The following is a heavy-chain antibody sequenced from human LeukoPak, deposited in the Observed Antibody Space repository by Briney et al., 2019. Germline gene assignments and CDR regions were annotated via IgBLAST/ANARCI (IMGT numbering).Heavy chain of an antibody. J-gene: IGHJ5*02. CDR1: GFTFSSYG. Sequence: GGSLRLSCAASGFTFSSYGMHWVRQAPGKGLEWVAVIWYDGSNKYYADSVKGRFTISRDNSKNTLYLQMNSLRAGDTAVYYCATARAAADWFDPWGQETLVTVSS. CDR2: IWYDGSNK. D-gene: IGHD6-13*01. CDR3: ATARAAADWFDP. V-gene: IGHV3-33*01.